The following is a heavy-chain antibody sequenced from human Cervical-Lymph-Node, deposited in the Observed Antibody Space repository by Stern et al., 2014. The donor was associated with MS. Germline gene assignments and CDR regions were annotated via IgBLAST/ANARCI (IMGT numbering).Heavy chain of an antibody. Sequence: QLQLQESGPGLVKPSETLSLTCSVSGASISSSTYYWGWIRQAPGKGPEWIGSMSYSGSTYYNPSLKSRVTMSLDTSKNQFSLKLISVTAADTAVFYCARHEIVPRKWDYFDYWGQGTLVTVSS. CDR1: GASISSSTYY. D-gene: IGHD5-12*01. V-gene: IGHV4-39*01. J-gene: IGHJ4*02. CDR2: MSYSGST. CDR3: ARHEIVPRKWDYFDY.